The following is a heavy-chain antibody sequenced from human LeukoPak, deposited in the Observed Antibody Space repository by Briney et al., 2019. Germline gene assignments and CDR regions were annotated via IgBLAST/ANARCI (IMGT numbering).Heavy chain of an antibody. CDR2: IYYSGST. V-gene: IGHV4-59*12. CDR1: GGSISSYY. Sequence: SETLSLTCTVSGGSISSYYWSWIRQPPGKGLEWIGYIYYSGSTNYNPSLKSRVTISVDTSKNQFSLKLSSVTAADTAVYYCARGRGSGWYPYYYYYYMDVWGKGTTVTVSS. J-gene: IGHJ6*03. D-gene: IGHD6-19*01. CDR3: ARGRGSGWYPYYYYYYMDV.